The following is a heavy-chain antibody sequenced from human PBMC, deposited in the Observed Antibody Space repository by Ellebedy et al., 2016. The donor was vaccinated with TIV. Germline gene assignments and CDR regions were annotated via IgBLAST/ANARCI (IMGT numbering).Heavy chain of an antibody. CDR2: ISYDGSNK. CDR1: GFTFSIYA. V-gene: IGHV3-30-3*01. D-gene: IGHD1-26*01. Sequence: GESLKISCAASGFTFSIYALHWVRQAPGKGLGREAVISYDGSNKYYADSVKGRFTLSRDDSRNSLDLQMNRLRAEDTAVYYCARNGELDSWGQGTMVTVSS. CDR3: ARNGELDS. J-gene: IGHJ4*02.